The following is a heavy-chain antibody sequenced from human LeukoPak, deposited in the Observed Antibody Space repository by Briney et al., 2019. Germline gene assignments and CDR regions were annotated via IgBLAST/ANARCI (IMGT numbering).Heavy chain of an antibody. CDR2: MNPNSGNT. CDR3: ARGYYDILTGYRPPLWFDP. CDR1: GYTFTSYD. J-gene: IGHJ5*02. Sequence: ASVKVSCKASGYTFTSYDINWVRQATGQGLEWMGWMNPNSGNTGYAQKFQGRVTMTRNTSISTAYMELSSLRSEDTAVYYCARGYYDILTGYRPPLWFDPWGQGTLVTVSS. D-gene: IGHD3-9*01. V-gene: IGHV1-8*01.